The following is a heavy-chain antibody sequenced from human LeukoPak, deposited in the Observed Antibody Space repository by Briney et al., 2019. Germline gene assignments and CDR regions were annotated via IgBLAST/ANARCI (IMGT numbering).Heavy chain of an antibody. CDR3: AKDGYSYGYGLNFDY. V-gene: IGHV3-23*01. CDR1: GFTFSSYA. CDR2: ISGSGGST. Sequence: GGSLRLSCAASGFTFSSYAMSWVRQAPGKGLEWVSAISGSGGSTYYADSVKGRFTISRDNSKNTLYLQMNSLRAEDTAGYYCAKDGYSYGYGLNFDYWGQGTLVTVSS. J-gene: IGHJ4*02. D-gene: IGHD5-18*01.